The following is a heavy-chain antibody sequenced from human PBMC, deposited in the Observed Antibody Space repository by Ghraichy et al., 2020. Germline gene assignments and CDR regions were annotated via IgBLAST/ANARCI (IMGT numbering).Heavy chain of an antibody. CDR3: ARWGVIAAAGTGRAPYGIYV. V-gene: IGHV3-74*01. D-gene: IGHD6-13*01. CDR1: GFTFSSYW. J-gene: IGHJ6*01. CDR2: INSDGSST. Sequence: GGSLRLSCAASGFTFSSYWMHWVRQAQGKGLVWVSRINSDGSSTSYADSVKGRFTISRDNAKNTLYLQLNSLRAEDTAVYYGARWGVIAAAGTGRAPYGIYVWVQGTTITV.